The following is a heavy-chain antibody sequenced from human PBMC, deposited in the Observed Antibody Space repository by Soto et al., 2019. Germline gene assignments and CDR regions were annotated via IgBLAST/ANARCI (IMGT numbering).Heavy chain of an antibody. CDR2: MYYTGVT. CDR1: VGSVLSGNHF. J-gene: IGHJ6*02. Sequence: PSETLSLTCSVSVGSVLSGNHFWNWIRQPPGRGLEWLGYMYYTGVTNYNPSLKSRVSMSVDTSKDQFSLNLTSLTAADTAVYYCARGGEPLGYYGLDVWGQGTTVTVSS. V-gene: IGHV4-61*01. CDR3: ARGGEPLGYYGLDV.